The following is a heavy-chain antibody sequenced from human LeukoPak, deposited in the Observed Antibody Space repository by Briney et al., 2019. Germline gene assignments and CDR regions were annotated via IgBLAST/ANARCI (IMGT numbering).Heavy chain of an antibody. CDR1: GGSISSSSYY. D-gene: IGHD1-26*01. CDR3: ARGRGGSYSPYHYYYYYYMDV. J-gene: IGHJ6*03. CDR2: INHSGST. V-gene: IGHV4-39*07. Sequence: SGTLSLTCTVSGGSISSSSYYWGWIRQPPGKGLEWIGEINHSGSTNYNPSLKSRVTISVDTSKNQFSLKLSSVTAADTAVYYCARGRGGSYSPYHYYYYYYMDVWGKGTTVTVSS.